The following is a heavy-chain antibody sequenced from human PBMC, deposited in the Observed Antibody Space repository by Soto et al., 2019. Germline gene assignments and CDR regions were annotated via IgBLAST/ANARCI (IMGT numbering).Heavy chain of an antibody. J-gene: IGHJ4*02. CDR2: IYHSEST. CDR1: GGSISSRNFY. Sequence: QLQLQESGPGLVKPSESLSLTCTVSGGSISSRNFYWGWIRQPQGKGLEWIGSIYHSESTYYNPSLKSRVTISVDTSKNHFSLSRSSLTDSDTAVYYCARGGEAVADYWGQGTLVSVSS. CDR3: ARGGEAVADY. D-gene: IGHD6-19*01. V-gene: IGHV4-39*02.